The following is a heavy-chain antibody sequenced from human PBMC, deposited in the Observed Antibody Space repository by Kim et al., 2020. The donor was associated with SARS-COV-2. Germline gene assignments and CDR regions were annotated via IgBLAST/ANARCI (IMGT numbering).Heavy chain of an antibody. CDR1: GFTFSSCA. CDR3: AKEYSSGWADDY. D-gene: IGHD6-19*01. CDR2: ISGRGGRT. J-gene: IGHJ4*02. Sequence: GGSLRLSCAASGFTFSSCAMSWFRQAPGKGLEWVSSISGRGGRTYDADSVKGRFTISRDNSKNTMYLQMNSLRAEDTAVYYCAKEYSSGWADDYWGQGIL. V-gene: IGHV3-23*01.